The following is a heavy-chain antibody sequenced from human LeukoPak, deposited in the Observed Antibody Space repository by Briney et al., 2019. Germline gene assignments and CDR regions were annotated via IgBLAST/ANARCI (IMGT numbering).Heavy chain of an antibody. CDR1: GFSFSSYA. D-gene: IGHD6-19*01. V-gene: IGHV3-30*04. CDR2: ISYDGSNE. J-gene: IGHJ5*02. CDR3: ARDSSGSYNWFDP. Sequence: GGSLRLSCAASGFSFSSYAMHWVRQAPGKGLEWVAVISYDGSNEYYPDSVKGRFTIPRDNSKNTLYLQMNSLRAEDTAVYYCARDSSGSYNWFDPWGQGTLVTVSS.